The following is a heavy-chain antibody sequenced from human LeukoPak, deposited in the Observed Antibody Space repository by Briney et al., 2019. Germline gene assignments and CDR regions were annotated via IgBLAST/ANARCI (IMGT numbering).Heavy chain of an antibody. CDR2: IWYDGSKT. CDR3: AKDQYGGNPQYYFDY. V-gene: IGHV3-33*06. Sequence: PGGSLRLSCVASGFTFSGYGMHWVRQAPGKGLEWVAVIWYDGSKTYYADSVKGRFTISRDNSKDTLYLQMSSLRAEDTAVYYCAKDQYGGNPQYYFDYWGQGTLVTVSS. D-gene: IGHD4-23*01. J-gene: IGHJ4*02. CDR1: GFTFSGYG.